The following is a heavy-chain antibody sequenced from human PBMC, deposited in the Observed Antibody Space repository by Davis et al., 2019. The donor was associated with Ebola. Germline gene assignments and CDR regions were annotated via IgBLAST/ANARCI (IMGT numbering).Heavy chain of an antibody. D-gene: IGHD3-3*01. CDR2: ISYDGSNK. Sequence: GESLKISCVASGFTFSCYAMHWVRQAPGKGLEWVAVISYDGSNKYYADSVKGRFTISRDNSKKTLYLQMNSLRAEDTAVYYCARSGLSVGVVKYHYGMDVWGKGTTVTVSS. V-gene: IGHV3-30*04. CDR1: GFTFSCYA. CDR3: ARSGLSVGVVKYHYGMDV. J-gene: IGHJ6*04.